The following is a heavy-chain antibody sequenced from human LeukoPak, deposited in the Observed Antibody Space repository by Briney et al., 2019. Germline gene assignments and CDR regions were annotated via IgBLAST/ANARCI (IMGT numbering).Heavy chain of an antibody. D-gene: IGHD3-16*01. V-gene: IGHV3-30*04. CDR2: ISYDGSNK. Sequence: PVGSLRLSCAASGFTFSSYAMHWVRQAPGKGLEWVAVISYDGSNKYYADSVKGRFTISRDNSKNTLYLQMNSLRAEDTAVYYCAKREGGDFAFDYWGQGTLVTVSS. CDR1: GFTFSSYA. J-gene: IGHJ4*02. CDR3: AKREGGDFAFDY.